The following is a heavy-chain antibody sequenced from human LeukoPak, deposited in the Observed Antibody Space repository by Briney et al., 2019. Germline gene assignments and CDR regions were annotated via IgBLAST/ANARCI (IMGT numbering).Heavy chain of an antibody. J-gene: IGHJ4*02. CDR2: IWYDGSNK. D-gene: IGHD3-3*01. CDR1: GFTFSSYG. V-gene: IGHV3-33*01. CDR3: ARMGITIFGVVTWHNFDY. Sequence: PGGSLRLSCAASGFTFSSYGMHWVRQAPGKGLEWVAVIWYDGSNKYYADSVKGRFTISRDNSKNTLYLQMNSLRAEDTAVYYCARMGITIFGVVTWHNFDYWGQGTLVTVSS.